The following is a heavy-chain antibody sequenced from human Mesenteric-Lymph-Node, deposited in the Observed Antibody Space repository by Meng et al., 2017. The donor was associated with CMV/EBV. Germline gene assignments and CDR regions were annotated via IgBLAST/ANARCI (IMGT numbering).Heavy chain of an antibody. CDR1: FSEYY. D-gene: IGHD3-10*01. Sequence: FSEYYSLWFRQAPGQGLEWMGRINPNSGGTNYTERFQSKVTKARDTSISTAYEELSGLRSDDTAVYYCAREFGSGSYYRSFQPEVDPWGQGTLVTVSS. V-gene: IGHV1-2*06. CDR3: AREFGSGSYYRSFQPEVDP. CDR2: INPNSGGT. J-gene: IGHJ5*02.